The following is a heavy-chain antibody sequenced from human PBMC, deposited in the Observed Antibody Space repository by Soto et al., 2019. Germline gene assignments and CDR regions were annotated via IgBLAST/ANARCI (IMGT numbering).Heavy chain of an antibody. D-gene: IGHD6-6*01. CDR1: GFTFSSYS. Sequence: PGGSLRLSCAASGFTFSSYSMNWVRQAPGKGLEWVSSISSSSSYIYYADSVKGRFTISRDNAKNSLYLQMNSLRAEDTAVYYCARFKYSSSSCFDYWGQGTLVTVSS. V-gene: IGHV3-21*01. CDR2: ISSSSSYI. J-gene: IGHJ4*02. CDR3: ARFKYSSSSCFDY.